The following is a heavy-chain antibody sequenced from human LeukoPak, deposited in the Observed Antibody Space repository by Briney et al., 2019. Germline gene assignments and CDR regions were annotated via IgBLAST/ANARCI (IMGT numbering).Heavy chain of an antibody. CDR3: ARLGAHYGDSYYYYYYMDV. CDR2: IYTSGST. CDR1: GGSFSSYY. J-gene: IGHJ6*03. Sequence: PSETLSLTCAVYGGSFSSYYWSWIRQPAGKGLEWIGRIYTSGSTNYNPSLKSRVTMSVDTSKNQFSLKLSSVTAADTAVYYCARLGAHYGDSYYYYYYMDVWGKGTTVTISS. V-gene: IGHV4-59*10. D-gene: IGHD4-17*01.